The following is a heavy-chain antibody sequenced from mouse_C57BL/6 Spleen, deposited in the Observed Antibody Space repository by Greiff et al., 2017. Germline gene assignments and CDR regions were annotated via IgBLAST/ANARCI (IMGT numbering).Heavy chain of an antibody. CDR1: GYTFTSYW. Sequence: QVQLQQPGTELVKPGASVKLSCKASGYTFTSYWITWVKQRPGQGLEWIGDIYPGSGSTNYNEKFKSKATLTVDTSSSTAYMQLSSLTSEDSAVYYCAREPYAMEDWGQGTSVTVSS. J-gene: IGHJ4*01. CDR2: IYPGSGST. CDR3: AREPYAMED. V-gene: IGHV1-55*01.